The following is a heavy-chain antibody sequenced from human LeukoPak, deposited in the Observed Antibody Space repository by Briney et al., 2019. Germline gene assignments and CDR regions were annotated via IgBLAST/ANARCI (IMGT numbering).Heavy chain of an antibody. V-gene: IGHV3-11*04. CDR3: AREVAAAGSPFDY. J-gene: IGHJ4*02. CDR1: GGSISSSSYY. CDR2: ISSSGSTI. D-gene: IGHD6-13*01. Sequence: LSLTCTVSGGSISSSSYYWGWIRQPPGKGLEWVSYISSSGSTIYYADSVKGRFTISRDNAKNSLYLQMNSLRAEDTAVYYCAREVAAAGSPFDYWGQGTLVTVSS.